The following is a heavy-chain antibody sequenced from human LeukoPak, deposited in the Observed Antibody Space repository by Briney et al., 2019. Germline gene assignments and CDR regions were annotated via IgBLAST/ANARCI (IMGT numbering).Heavy chain of an antibody. D-gene: IGHD4-23*01. CDR1: GFTFSNYS. Sequence: GGSLRLSCAASGFTFSNYSMNRVRQAPGKGLEWVSSISSSSSYIYYADSVKGRFTISRDNAKNSLYLQMNSLRAEDTAVYYCAREVGYGGTFAYWGQGTLVTVSS. V-gene: IGHV3-21*01. CDR2: ISSSSSYI. CDR3: AREVGYGGTFAY. J-gene: IGHJ4*02.